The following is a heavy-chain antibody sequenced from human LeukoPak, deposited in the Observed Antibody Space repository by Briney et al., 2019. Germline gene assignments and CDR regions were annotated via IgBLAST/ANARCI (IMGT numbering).Heavy chain of an antibody. D-gene: IGHD3-3*01. CDR2: INPNSGGT. J-gene: IGHJ4*02. Sequence: ASVKVSCKASGYTFTGYYMHWVRQAPGQRLEWMGRINPNSGGTNYAQKFQGRVTMTRDTSISTAYMELSRLRSDDTAVYYCARYDFWSGYLHWGQGTLVTVSS. V-gene: IGHV1-2*06. CDR3: ARYDFWSGYLH. CDR1: GYTFTGYY.